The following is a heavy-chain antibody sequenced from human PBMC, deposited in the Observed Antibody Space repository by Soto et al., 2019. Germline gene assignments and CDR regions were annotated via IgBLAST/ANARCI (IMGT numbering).Heavy chain of an antibody. J-gene: IGHJ6*02. D-gene: IGHD1-26*01. Sequence: PGGCLNRSCAAYGFTFSNAWMNWVRQAPGKGLEWVGRIKSKTDGGTTDYAAPVKGRFTISRDDSKNTLYLQMNSLKTEDTAVYYCTTDRLVGAFLVPVYGMDVWGQGTTVTVSS. V-gene: IGHV3-15*07. CDR1: GFTFSNAW. CDR2: IKSKTDGGTT. CDR3: TTDRLVGAFLVPVYGMDV.